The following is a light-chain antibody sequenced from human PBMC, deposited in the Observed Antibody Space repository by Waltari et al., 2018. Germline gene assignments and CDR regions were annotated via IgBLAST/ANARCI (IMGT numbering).Light chain of an antibody. CDR3: QQSYTPPPIT. CDR2: DSS. CDR1: QTTLTS. J-gene: IGKJ5*01. Sequence: CRSVQTTLTSLNCHQQEPGKAPKLLIYDSSTLHRGVPSRFSGSGSGTYFTLTITSLQREDFATYFCQQSYTPPPITFGQGTRLDIK. V-gene: IGKV1-39*01.